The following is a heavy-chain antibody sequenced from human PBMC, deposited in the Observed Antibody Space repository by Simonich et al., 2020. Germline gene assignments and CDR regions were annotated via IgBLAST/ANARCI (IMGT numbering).Heavy chain of an antibody. CDR1: GYTFTGYY. CDR3: ARGRLTGDKGAFDI. Sequence: QVQLVQSGAEVKKPVASVKVSCKASGYTFTGYYMHWVRQAPGQGLEWMGGINANSGGTNYAQKFQGRVTMTRDTSISTAYMELSRLRSDDTAVYYCARGRLTGDKGAFDIWGQGTMVTVSS. J-gene: IGHJ3*02. CDR2: INANSGGT. V-gene: IGHV1-2*02. D-gene: IGHD7-27*01.